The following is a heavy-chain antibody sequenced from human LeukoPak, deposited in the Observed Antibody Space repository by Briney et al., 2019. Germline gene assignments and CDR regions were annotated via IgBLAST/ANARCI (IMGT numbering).Heavy chain of an antibody. CDR2: IYTGGSP. CDR1: GFNVSNNY. D-gene: IGHD5-12*01. CDR3: ARFYVATIGDNFDM. V-gene: IGHV3-53*01. J-gene: IGHJ3*02. Sequence: PGGSLRLSCAASGFNVSNNYMSWVRQAPGKGLEWVSIIYTGGSPYYADSVKGRFTISRDNSKNTLSLQMNSLRADDTAVYYCARFYVATIGDNFDMWGQGTKVTVSS.